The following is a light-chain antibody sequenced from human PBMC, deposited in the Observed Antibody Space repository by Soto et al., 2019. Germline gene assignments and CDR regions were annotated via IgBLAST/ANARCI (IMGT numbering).Light chain of an antibody. CDR3: QQTPSVPST. CDR2: GAS. CDR1: QVIIRY. V-gene: IGKV1-39*01. J-gene: IGKJ2*01. Sequence: DIQMTQSPSSLSASVGDRVTITCRSSQVIIRYVSWYQQRPGQAPKLMVNGASTLRTGVPSRLSASGSGTDFALSISNLQPEDLAAYYCQQTPSVPSTFGQWTRLEI.